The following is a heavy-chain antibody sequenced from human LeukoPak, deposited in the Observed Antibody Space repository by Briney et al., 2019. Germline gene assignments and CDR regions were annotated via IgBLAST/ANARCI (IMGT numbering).Heavy chain of an antibody. Sequence: GSLRLSCAASGFTFSSYAMSWVRQAPGKGLEGVSVISGSGGSTYYADSVKGRFTISRDNSKNTLYVQMNSLRAEDTAVYYCAKDRSGIALAGNFDYWGQGTLATVPS. D-gene: IGHD6-19*01. CDR2: ISGSGGST. CDR3: AKDRSGIALAGNFDY. V-gene: IGHV3-23*01. CDR1: GFTFSSYA. J-gene: IGHJ4*02.